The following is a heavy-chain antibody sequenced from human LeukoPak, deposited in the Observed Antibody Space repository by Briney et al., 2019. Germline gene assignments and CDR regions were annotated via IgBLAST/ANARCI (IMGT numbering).Heavy chain of an antibody. CDR2: ISWNSGSI. CDR1: GFTFDDNA. CDR3: AKSHYPAAPGAFDI. Sequence: PGGSLRLSCAASGFTFDDNAMHWVRQAPGKGLEWVSGISWNSGSIGYADSVKGRFTISRDNAKNSLYLQMNSLRAEDTALYYCAKSHYPAAPGAFDIWGQGTMVTVSS. D-gene: IGHD3-10*01. V-gene: IGHV3-9*01. J-gene: IGHJ3*02.